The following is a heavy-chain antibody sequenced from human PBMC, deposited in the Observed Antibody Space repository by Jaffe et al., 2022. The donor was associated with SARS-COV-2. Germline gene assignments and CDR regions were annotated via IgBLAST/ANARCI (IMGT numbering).Heavy chain of an antibody. J-gene: IGHJ5*02. CDR1: GGSISSYY. CDR3: ARLIILDILTGYGWFDP. Sequence: QVQLQESGPGLVKPSETLSLTCTVSGGSISSYYWSWIRQPPGKGLEWIGYIYYSGSTNYNPSLKSRVTISVDTSKNQFSLKLSSVTAADTAVYYCARLIILDILTGYGWFDPWGQGTLVTVSS. CDR2: IYYSGST. V-gene: IGHV4-59*08. D-gene: IGHD3-9*01.